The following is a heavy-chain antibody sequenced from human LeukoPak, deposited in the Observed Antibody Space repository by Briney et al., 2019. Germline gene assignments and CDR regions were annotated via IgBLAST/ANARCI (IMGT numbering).Heavy chain of an antibody. Sequence: PGGSLRLSCAASGFIFSSYAMSWVRQAPGKGLEWVSSLSGSGDSTYYAGSVKGRFTISRDNSKNTLYLQMNSLRAEDTAVYYCAKDRVITGITTRFDPWGQGTLVTVSS. CDR2: LSGSGDST. CDR3: AKDRVITGITTRFDP. CDR1: GFIFSSYA. V-gene: IGHV3-23*01. D-gene: IGHD1-7*01. J-gene: IGHJ5*02.